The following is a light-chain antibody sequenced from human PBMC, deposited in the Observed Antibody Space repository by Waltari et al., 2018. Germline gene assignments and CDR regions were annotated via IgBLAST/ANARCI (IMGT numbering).Light chain of an antibody. J-gene: IGLJ2*01. CDR1: SSDVGAYKY. V-gene: IGLV2-11*01. Sequence: QSALTQPRSVSGSPGQSVTFSCTGTSSDVGAYKYVSWYQHNPGKAPKLMVYEFDKRPSGGPDRFSVSKSGNTAALTISGLQAEDEADYYCCSYAGSYGGSYSVVFGGGTKVTVL. CDR3: CSYAGSYGGSYSVV. CDR2: EFD.